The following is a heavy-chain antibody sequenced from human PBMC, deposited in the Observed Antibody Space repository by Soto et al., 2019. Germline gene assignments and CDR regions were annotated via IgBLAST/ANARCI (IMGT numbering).Heavy chain of an antibody. Sequence: SVKVSCKASGGTFSSYTISWVRQAPGQGLEWMGRIIPILGIANYAQKFQGRVTITADKSTSTAYMELSSLRSEDTAVYYCAREYSRSSPPPYDPWGQGTLVTVSS. V-gene: IGHV1-69*04. CDR1: GGTFSSYT. CDR3: AREYSRSSPPPYDP. J-gene: IGHJ5*02. D-gene: IGHD6-13*01. CDR2: IIPILGIA.